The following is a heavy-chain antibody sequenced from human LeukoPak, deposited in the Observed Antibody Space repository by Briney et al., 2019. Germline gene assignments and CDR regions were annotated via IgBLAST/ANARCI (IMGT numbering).Heavy chain of an antibody. CDR1: GGSFSGYY. CDR2: IYSGGNT. J-gene: IGHJ4*02. CDR3: ARDSSFDY. V-gene: IGHV3-66*01. Sequence: ETLSLTCAVYGGSFSGYYWSWVRQAPGKGLEWVSVIYSGGNTYYADSVKGRFTISRDKSKNTLYLQMNSLRAEDTAVYYCARDSSFDYWGQGTLVTVSS.